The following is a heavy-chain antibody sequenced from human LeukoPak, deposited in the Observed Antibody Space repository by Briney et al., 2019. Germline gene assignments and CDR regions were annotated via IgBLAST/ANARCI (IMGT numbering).Heavy chain of an antibody. CDR1: GGSFSGYY. CDR2: INHSGST. CDR3: ARDWALSEYCTNGVCYVRDYYYYYGIDV. Sequence: SETLSLTCAVYGGSFSGYYWSWIRQPPGKGLEWIGEINHSGSTNYNPSLKSRVTISVDTSKNQFSLKLSSVTAADTAVYYCARDWALSEYCTNGVCYVRDYYYYYGIDVWGQGTTVTVSS. J-gene: IGHJ6*02. V-gene: IGHV4-34*01. D-gene: IGHD2-8*01.